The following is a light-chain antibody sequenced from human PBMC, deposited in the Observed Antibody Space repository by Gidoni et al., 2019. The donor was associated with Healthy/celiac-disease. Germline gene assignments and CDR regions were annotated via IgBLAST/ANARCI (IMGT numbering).Light chain of an antibody. V-gene: IGKV6-21*01. CDR2: YAS. CDR1: KSIGSR. CDR3: HQSSSLPWT. Sequence: EIVLTQSPDFQSVTPQAKVTITCRASKSIGSRLHWYQQKPEQSPQLLIEYASQCFSGVPSRFSGSGSGTDFTLTINRLKAEDAGTYYCHQSSSLPWTFGQGTKVEIK. J-gene: IGKJ1*01.